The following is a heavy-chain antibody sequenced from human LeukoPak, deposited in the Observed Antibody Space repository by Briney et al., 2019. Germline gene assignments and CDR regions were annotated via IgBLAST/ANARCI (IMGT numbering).Heavy chain of an antibody. J-gene: IGHJ4*02. V-gene: IGHV1-18*01. CDR3: ARDTDRTYYYDSSGYRVFDY. D-gene: IGHD3-22*01. CDR1: GYTFTSYG. CDR2: ISAYNGNT. Sequence: ASVKVSCKASGYTFTSYGISWVRQAPGQGLEWMGWISAYNGNTNYAQKLQGRVTMTTDTSTSTAHMELRSLRSDDTAVYYCARDTDRTYYYDSSGYRVFDYWGQGTLVTVSS.